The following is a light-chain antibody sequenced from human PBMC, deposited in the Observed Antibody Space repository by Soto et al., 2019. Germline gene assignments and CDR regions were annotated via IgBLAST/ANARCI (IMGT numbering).Light chain of an antibody. V-gene: IGKV1-33*01. CDR2: DAS. CDR3: QQYDNLLLLT. CDR1: QDISNY. J-gene: IGKJ4*01. Sequence: DIQMTQSPSSLSASVRDRVTITCQASQDISNYLNWYQQKPGKAPKLLIYDASNLETGVPSRFSGSGSGTDFTFTISSLQPEDIATYYCQQYDNLLLLTFGGGTKVEIK.